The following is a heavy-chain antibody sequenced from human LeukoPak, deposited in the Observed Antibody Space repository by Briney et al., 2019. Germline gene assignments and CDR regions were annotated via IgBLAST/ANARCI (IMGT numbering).Heavy chain of an antibody. J-gene: IGHJ5*02. D-gene: IGHD6-6*01. Sequence: GGSLRLSCAASGFTFSNYAMSWVRQAPGKGLEWVSVVSGGGDRTSYADSVKGRFTISRDNSKNTLYLQMNSLRAEDTALYYCAKDRLSAPVAPQFDPWGQGTQVTVSS. CDR1: GFTFSNYA. V-gene: IGHV3-23*01. CDR2: VSGGGDRT. CDR3: AKDRLSAPVAPQFDP.